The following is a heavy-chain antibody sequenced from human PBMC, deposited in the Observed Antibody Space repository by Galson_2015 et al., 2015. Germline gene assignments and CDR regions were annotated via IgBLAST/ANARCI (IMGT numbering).Heavy chain of an antibody. CDR1: GNSFSSDYY. Sequence: SETLSLTCSVSGNSFSSDYYWGWIRQPPGRGLEWIGTIDHRGTTYYNPSLESRVILSIDTSKNQVSLKLNSVTAADTAVYYCTRSPHLITMVRGVPFDSWGQGTLVTVSS. V-gene: IGHV4-38-2*01. CDR3: TRSPHLITMVRGVPFDS. CDR2: IDHRGTT. J-gene: IGHJ4*02. D-gene: IGHD3-10*01.